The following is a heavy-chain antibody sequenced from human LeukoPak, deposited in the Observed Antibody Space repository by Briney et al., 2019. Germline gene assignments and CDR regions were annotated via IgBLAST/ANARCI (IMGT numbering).Heavy chain of an antibody. D-gene: IGHD1/OR15-1a*01. Sequence: SETLSLTCTVSGYSISSGYFWGWIRQSPGKGLEWIGTIHHSGTTYYNPSLKSRVTISVDTSKNQFSLKLSSVTAADTAVYYCARDPVEHPYWFFDLWGRGTLVTVSS. CDR3: ARDPVEHPYWFFDL. CDR1: GYSISSGYF. CDR2: IHHSGTT. J-gene: IGHJ2*01. V-gene: IGHV4-38-2*02.